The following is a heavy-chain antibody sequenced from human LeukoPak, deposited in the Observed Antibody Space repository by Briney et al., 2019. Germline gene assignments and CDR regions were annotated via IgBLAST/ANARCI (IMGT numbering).Heavy chain of an antibody. J-gene: IGHJ6*02. Sequence: ASVKVSCKASGYTFTSYAMHWVRQAPGQRLEWMGWINAGNGNTKYSQKFQGRVTITRDTSASTAYMELRSLRSEDTAVYFCARVSQGRRYYYYYAMDVWGQGTTVTVSS. CDR1: GYTFTSYA. CDR3: ARVSQGRRYYYYYAMDV. V-gene: IGHV1-3*01. D-gene: IGHD2-15*01. CDR2: INAGNGNT.